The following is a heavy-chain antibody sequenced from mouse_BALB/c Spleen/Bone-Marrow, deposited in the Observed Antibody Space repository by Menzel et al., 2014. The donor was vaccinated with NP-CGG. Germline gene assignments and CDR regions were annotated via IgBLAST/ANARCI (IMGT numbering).Heavy chain of an antibody. CDR1: GFTFNRYV. Sequence: EVKLMESGGGLVKPGGSLKLSCAATGFTFNRYVMSWVRQTPEKRLEWVASISVGGSYSYYPDSVKGRFTIARDNAKNSLYLQMSSMRSEDTAIFYYARRGYCNDGCYAMDYWGQGTSVTVSS. D-gene: IGHD2-12*01. CDR3: ARRGYCNDGCYAMDY. V-gene: IGHV5-9-2*01. J-gene: IGHJ4*01. CDR2: ISVGGSYS.